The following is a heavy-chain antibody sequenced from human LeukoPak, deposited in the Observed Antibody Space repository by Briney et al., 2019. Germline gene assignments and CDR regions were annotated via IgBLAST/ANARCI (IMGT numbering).Heavy chain of an antibody. J-gene: IGHJ4*02. D-gene: IGHD6-13*01. CDR2: ISSSSSTI. Sequence: GGSLGLSCAASGFTFSSYSMNWVRQAPGKGLEWVSYISSSSSTIYYATSVKGRFTISRDNAKNSLYLQMNSLRNEDTAVYYCARVFSSSWRLVDYWGQGTLVTVSS. V-gene: IGHV3-48*02. CDR3: ARVFSSSWRLVDY. CDR1: GFTFSSYS.